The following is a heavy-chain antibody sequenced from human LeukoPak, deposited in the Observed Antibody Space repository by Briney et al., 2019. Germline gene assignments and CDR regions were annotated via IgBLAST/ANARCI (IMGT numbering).Heavy chain of an antibody. CDR2: IYYSGST. Sequence: SETLSLTCTVSGGSISSSSYYWGWIRQPPGKGLEWLGSIYYSGSTYYNPSLESRVIISVDSSKNHISLKLSSVTAADTAVYYCARRSYSSSSGAYYYYMDVWGKGTTVTVSS. CDR3: ARRSYSSSSGAYYYYMDV. CDR1: GGSISSSSYY. V-gene: IGHV4-39*02. J-gene: IGHJ6*03. D-gene: IGHD6-6*01.